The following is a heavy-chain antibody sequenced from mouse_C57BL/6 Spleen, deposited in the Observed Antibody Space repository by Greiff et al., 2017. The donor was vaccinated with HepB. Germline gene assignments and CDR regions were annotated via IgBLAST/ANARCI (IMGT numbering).Heavy chain of an antibody. D-gene: IGHD1-1*01. CDR3: AREGKARLYYGSSYEYFDV. CDR1: GYTFTSYW. J-gene: IGHJ1*03. CDR2: INPTNGYT. V-gene: IGHV1-7*01. Sequence: QVQLKESGAELAKPGASVKLSCKASGYTFTSYWMHWVKQRPGQGLEWIGFINPTNGYTKYNQKFKDKATLTADKSSSTAYMQLSSLTYEDSAVYYWAREGKARLYYGSSYEYFDVWGTGTTVTVSS.